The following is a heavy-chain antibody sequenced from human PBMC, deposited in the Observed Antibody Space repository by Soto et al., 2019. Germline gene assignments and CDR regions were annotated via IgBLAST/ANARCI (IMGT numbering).Heavy chain of an antibody. CDR3: AKDKMEQWLVGGYYDY. CDR2: TIDSGGRS. J-gene: IGHJ4*02. D-gene: IGHD6-19*01. Sequence: EVQLLESGGGLVQPGGSLRLSCAASGFTFSSHAMSWVRQAPGKGLEWVSSTIDSGGRSYHADSVRGRFTISRDNSKNTLYLQMNSLRADDTAIYYCAKDKMEQWLVGGYYDYWGQGARVTVSS. CDR1: GFTFSSHA. V-gene: IGHV3-23*01.